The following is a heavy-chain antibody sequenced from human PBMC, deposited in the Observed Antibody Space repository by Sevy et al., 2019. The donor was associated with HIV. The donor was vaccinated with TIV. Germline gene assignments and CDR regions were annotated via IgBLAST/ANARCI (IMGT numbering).Heavy chain of an antibody. V-gene: IGHV3-23*01. D-gene: IGHD1-26*01. J-gene: IGHJ3*02. CDR1: GFTFSSYA. CDR3: TKEGGARIRRTRGAHDAFNI. CDR2: ISGGGDKT. Sequence: GGSLRLSCAGSGFTFSSYALSWVRQTPGLGLEWVSAISGGGDKTYYSDSVEGRFTISRESSTNTLLLQMNSLRVEDTAIYYCTKEGGARIRRTRGAHDAFNIWGRGTKVTVSS.